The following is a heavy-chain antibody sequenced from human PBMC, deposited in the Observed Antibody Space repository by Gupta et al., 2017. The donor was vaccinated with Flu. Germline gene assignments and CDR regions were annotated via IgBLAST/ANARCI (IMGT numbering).Heavy chain of an antibody. CDR3: AQAAYGSGTYYDGGSHY. J-gene: IGHJ4*02. D-gene: IGHD3-10*01. V-gene: IGHV3-23*01. CDR2: ISGSVDST. Sequence: VLEFVSGISGSVDSTYYADSVKGRFHISRDNSKNTLPLQMTRLRAEDTAVYSCAQAAYGSGTYYDGGSHYSGQGTLVPVSS.